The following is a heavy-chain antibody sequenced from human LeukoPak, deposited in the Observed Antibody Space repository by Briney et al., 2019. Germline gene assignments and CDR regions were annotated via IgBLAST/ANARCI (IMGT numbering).Heavy chain of an antibody. CDR2: TYYRSTWYN. V-gene: IGHV6-1*01. J-gene: IGHJ5*02. D-gene: IGHD2-2*01. Sequence: SQTLSLTCAISGDSVSSNIVTWNWIRQSPSRGLEWLGRTYYRSTWYNDYAVSVRGRITVNPDTSKNQFSLHLNSVTTEDTAVYYCARRLTQYDCFDPWGQGILVTVSS. CDR1: GDSVSSNIVT. CDR3: ARRLTQYDCFDP.